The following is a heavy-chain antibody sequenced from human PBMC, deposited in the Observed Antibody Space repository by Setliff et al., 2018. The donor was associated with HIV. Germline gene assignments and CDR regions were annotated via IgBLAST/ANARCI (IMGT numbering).Heavy chain of an antibody. Sequence: SETLSLTCTVSGGSISSYYWSWIRQPPGKGLEWIGYIYYSGSTNYNPSLKSRVTISVDTSKNQFSLKLSSVTPADTAVYYCARDHIVATIRDYYYGMDVWGQGTTVTVSS. CDR2: IYYSGST. D-gene: IGHD5-12*01. CDR1: GGSISSYY. V-gene: IGHV4-59*01. CDR3: ARDHIVATIRDYYYGMDV. J-gene: IGHJ6*02.